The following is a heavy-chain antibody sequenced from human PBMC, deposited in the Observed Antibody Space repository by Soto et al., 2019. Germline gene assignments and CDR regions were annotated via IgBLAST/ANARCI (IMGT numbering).Heavy chain of an antibody. Sequence: GGSLRLSCAASGFTFSSYAMHWVRQAPGKGLEWVAVISYDGSNKYYADSVKGRFTISRDNSKNTLYLQMNSLRAEDTAVYYCARDRSAGVCSSTSCYRSALFDYWGQGTLVTVSS. CDR3: ARDRSAGVCSSTSCYRSALFDY. CDR2: ISYDGSNK. J-gene: IGHJ4*02. D-gene: IGHD2-2*02. V-gene: IGHV3-30-3*01. CDR1: GFTFSSYA.